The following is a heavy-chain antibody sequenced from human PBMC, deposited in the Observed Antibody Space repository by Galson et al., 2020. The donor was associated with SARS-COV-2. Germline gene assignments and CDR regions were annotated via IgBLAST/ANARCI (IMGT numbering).Heavy chain of an antibody. CDR1: GFSLTTGGVS. Sequence: SGPTLVKPTQTLTLTCTFSGFSLTTGGVSVTWIRQPPGKSLEWLALIDWTDDKFYSTSLKTRLTISKDTSKNQVVLTLTNMDPVDTATYYCARSVVPTATIYHYYYMDVWGTGTTVTVSS. V-gene: IGHV2-70*01. CDR3: ARSVVPTATIYHYYYMDV. D-gene: IGHD2-2*01. CDR2: IDWTDDK. J-gene: IGHJ6*03.